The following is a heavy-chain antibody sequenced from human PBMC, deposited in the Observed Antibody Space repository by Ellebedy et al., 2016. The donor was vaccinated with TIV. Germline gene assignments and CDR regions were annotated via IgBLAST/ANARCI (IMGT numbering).Heavy chain of an antibody. D-gene: IGHD2-21*02. CDR2: IKQDGSEK. CDR1: GFTFSSYW. V-gene: IGHV3-7*04. Sequence: PGGSLRLSCAASGFTFSSYWMSWVRQAPGKGLEWVANIKQDGSEKYYVDSVKGRFTISRDNAKNSLYLQMNSLRAEDTAVYYCARDQGDYYYYYGMDVWGQGTTVTVSS. J-gene: IGHJ6*02. CDR3: ARDQGDYYYYYGMDV.